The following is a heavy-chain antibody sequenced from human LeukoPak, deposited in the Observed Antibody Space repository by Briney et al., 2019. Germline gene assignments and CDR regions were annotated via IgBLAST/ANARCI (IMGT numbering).Heavy chain of an antibody. Sequence: SSETLSLTCAVYGGSFSGYYWSWIRQPPGKGLEWIGEIDHSGSTNYNPSLKSRVTISVDTSKKQFSLRLNSVTAADTAVYYCARIWPDLWGRGTLVTVSS. CDR2: IDHSGST. CDR3: ARIWPDL. CDR1: GGSFSGYY. V-gene: IGHV4-34*01. J-gene: IGHJ2*01. D-gene: IGHD3-10*01.